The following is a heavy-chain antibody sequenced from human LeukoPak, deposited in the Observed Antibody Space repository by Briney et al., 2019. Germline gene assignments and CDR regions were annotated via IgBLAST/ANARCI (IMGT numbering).Heavy chain of an antibody. Sequence: PSETLSLTCTVSGGSISSGDYYWSWIRQPPGKGLEWIGYIYYSGSTNYNPSLKSRITISVDTSKNQFSLNLSSVTAADTAVYYCARHRGSGVLYYFDFWGQGALVTVSS. CDR1: GGSISSGDYY. CDR2: IYYSGST. J-gene: IGHJ4*02. V-gene: IGHV4-61*08. CDR3: ARHRGSGVLYYFDF. D-gene: IGHD6-19*01.